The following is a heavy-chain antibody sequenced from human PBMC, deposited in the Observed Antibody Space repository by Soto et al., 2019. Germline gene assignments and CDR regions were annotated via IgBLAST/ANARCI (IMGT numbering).Heavy chain of an antibody. Sequence: QITLKQSGPTLVKTTQTLTLTCSFSGFSLSTSGVAAGWIRQRPGKGLEWLALVYWDDDTSYSPSLRDRLSITKATANSKCSVSMDIIDPAYTATYYCSRAHGYRIFVVVMGAHWFDPWGQGIMVTVSS. D-gene: IGHD3-3*01. V-gene: IGHV2-5*02. CDR3: SRAHGYRIFVVVMGAHWFDP. CDR2: VYWDDDT. J-gene: IGHJ5*02. CDR1: GFSLSTSGVA.